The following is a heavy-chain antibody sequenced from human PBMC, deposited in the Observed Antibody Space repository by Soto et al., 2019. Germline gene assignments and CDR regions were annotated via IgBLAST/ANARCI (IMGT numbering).Heavy chain of an antibody. D-gene: IGHD2-8*01. V-gene: IGHV3-7*05. CDR3: ARDSIVLMVYAMYPWGIDY. CDR1: GFTFSSYW. J-gene: IGHJ4*02. Sequence: EVQLVESGGGLVQPGGSLRLSCAASGFTFSSYWMSWVRQAPGKGLEWVANIKQDGSEKYYVDSVKGRFTISRDNAKNALYLQMNRLRAEDTAVYYCARDSIVLMVYAMYPWGIDYWGQGTLVTVSS. CDR2: IKQDGSEK.